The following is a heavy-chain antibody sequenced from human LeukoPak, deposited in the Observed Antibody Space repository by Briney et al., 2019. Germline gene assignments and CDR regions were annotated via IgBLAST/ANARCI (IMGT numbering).Heavy chain of an antibody. J-gene: IGHJ4*02. CDR1: GFTFSYYS. Sequence: GGSLRLSCAASGFTFSYYSMNWVRQAPGKGLEWVSSIGSSSSHIYYADSVKGRFTISRDNSKNSLHLQMNSLRAEDTAVYYCARDQDSSSSSFDYWGQGTLVTVSS. CDR2: IGSSSSHI. D-gene: IGHD6-6*01. V-gene: IGHV3-21*01. CDR3: ARDQDSSSSSFDY.